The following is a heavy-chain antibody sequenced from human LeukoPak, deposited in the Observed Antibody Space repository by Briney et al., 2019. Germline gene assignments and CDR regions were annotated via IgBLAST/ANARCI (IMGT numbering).Heavy chain of an antibody. D-gene: IGHD3-22*01. CDR1: GGSISSHY. CDR3: ATSGYYADNWFDP. V-gene: IGHV4-59*11. J-gene: IGHJ5*02. CDR2: IYYSGST. Sequence: PSETLSLTCTVSGGSISSHYWSWVRQPPRKGLEWIGYIYYSGSTNYNPSLKSRVTISVDTSKNQFSLKLSSVTAADTAVYYCATSGYYADNWFDPWGQGTLVTVSS.